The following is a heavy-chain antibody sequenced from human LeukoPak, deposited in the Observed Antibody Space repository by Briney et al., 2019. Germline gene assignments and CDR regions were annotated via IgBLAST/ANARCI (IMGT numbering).Heavy chain of an antibody. CDR3: AREGGTDYGDYLRY. Sequence: SETLSLTCNVSGGSISSSSYYWGWIRQPPGKGLEWIGSIYFSGSTHYSPSLNSRVTVSIDTSKNQFSLKLGSVTAADTAVYYCAREGGTDYGDYLRYWGQGILVTVSS. V-gene: IGHV4-39*07. D-gene: IGHD4-17*01. CDR1: GGSISSSSYY. J-gene: IGHJ4*02. CDR2: IYFSGST.